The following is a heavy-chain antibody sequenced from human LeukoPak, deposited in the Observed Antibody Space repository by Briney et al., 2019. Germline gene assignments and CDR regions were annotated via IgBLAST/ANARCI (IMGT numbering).Heavy chain of an antibody. Sequence: PGGSLRLSCGASGFTFSRYGMHWVRQAPGKGLEWVSVIYSGGSTSYADSVKGRFTISRDNSKNTLYLQMNSLRAEDTAVYYCARDLSRLADWGQGTLVTVSS. CDR2: IYSGGST. CDR1: GFTFSRYG. CDR3: ARDLSRLAD. V-gene: IGHV3-53*01. D-gene: IGHD3-16*01. J-gene: IGHJ4*02.